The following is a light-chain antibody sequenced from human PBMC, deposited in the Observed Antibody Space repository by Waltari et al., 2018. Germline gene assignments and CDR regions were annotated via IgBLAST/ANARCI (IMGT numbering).Light chain of an antibody. CDR1: SCDIGPFYS. CDR3: GSFTNTNTWV. Sequence: SALTQPGSVSGSPGQSITLSCSGTSCDIGPFYSFSWYQQHSAKAPKLIISGVSDRPSGVSNRFSASKSANPASLTISGLQAEDEADYYCGSFTNTNTWVFGGGTRVTVL. V-gene: IGLV2-14*03. CDR2: GVS. J-gene: IGLJ3*02.